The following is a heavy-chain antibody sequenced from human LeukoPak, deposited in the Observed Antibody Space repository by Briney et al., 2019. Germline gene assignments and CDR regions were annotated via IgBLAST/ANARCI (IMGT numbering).Heavy chain of an antibody. J-gene: IGHJ6*03. CDR3: ARMYSSSWYGMYYYYYMDV. CDR1: GGSISSYY. Sequence: PSETLSLTCTVSGGSISSYYWSWIRQPAGKGLEWIGRIYTSGSTNYNPSLKSRVTMSVDTSKNQFSLKLSSVTAADTAVYYCARMYSSSWYGMYYYYYMDVWGKGTTVTISS. D-gene: IGHD6-13*01. CDR2: IYTSGST. V-gene: IGHV4-4*07.